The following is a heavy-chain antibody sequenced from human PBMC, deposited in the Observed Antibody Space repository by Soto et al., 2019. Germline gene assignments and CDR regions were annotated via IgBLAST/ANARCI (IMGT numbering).Heavy chain of an antibody. Sequence: GGSLRLCCAASGFTFSNYNMNWVRQAPGKGLEWVSSISSSSSYIYYADSVKGRFTISRDNAKNSLYLQMNSLRAEDTAVYYCARDRNPGYCTNGVCSLNWFDPWGQGTLVTVSS. V-gene: IGHV3-21*01. CDR1: GFTFSNYN. CDR3: ARDRNPGYCTNGVCSLNWFDP. D-gene: IGHD2-8*01. J-gene: IGHJ5*02. CDR2: ISSSSSYI.